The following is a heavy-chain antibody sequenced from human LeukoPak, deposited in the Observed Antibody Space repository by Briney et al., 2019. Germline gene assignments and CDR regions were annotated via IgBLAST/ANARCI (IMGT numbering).Heavy chain of an antibody. D-gene: IGHD6-13*01. Sequence: GASVKVSCKASGYTFTGSYIHWVRQAPGQGLEWMGWINPNSGGTSSAQKFQGRVTMTRDTSVSTVYMELSSLRSEDTAIYYCARDHAAAGTGLGFWGQGTLVTVSS. V-gene: IGHV1-2*02. CDR2: INPNSGGT. J-gene: IGHJ4*02. CDR1: GYTFTGSY. CDR3: ARDHAAAGTGLGF.